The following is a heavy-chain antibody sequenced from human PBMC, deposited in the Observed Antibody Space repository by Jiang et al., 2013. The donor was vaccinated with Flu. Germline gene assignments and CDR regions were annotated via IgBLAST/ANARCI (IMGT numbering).Heavy chain of an antibody. CDR3: ARLGAYGDSLSNWFDP. D-gene: IGHD4-17*01. J-gene: IGHJ5*02. CDR1: GYSFTSYW. CDR2: IYPGDSDT. Sequence: GAEVKKPGESLKISCKGSGYSFTSYWIGWVRQMPGKGLEWMGIIYPGDSDTRYSPSFQGQVTISADKSISTAYLQWSSLKASDTAMYYCARLGAYGDSLSNWFDPWGQGTLVTVSS. V-gene: IGHV5-51*03.